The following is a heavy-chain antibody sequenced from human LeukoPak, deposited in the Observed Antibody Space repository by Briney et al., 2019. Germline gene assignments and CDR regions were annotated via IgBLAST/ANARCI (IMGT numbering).Heavy chain of an antibody. CDR1: GYTFTSYD. Sequence: ASVKVSCKASGYTFTSYDINWVRQATGQGLEWMGWMNPNSGNTGYAQKFQGRVTMTRNTSISTAYLELSSLRSEDTAVYYCARGNGVVVAATDETMGSFDYWGQGTLVTVSS. J-gene: IGHJ4*02. CDR3: ARGNGVVVAATDETMGSFDY. CDR2: MNPNSGNT. D-gene: IGHD2-15*01. V-gene: IGHV1-8*01.